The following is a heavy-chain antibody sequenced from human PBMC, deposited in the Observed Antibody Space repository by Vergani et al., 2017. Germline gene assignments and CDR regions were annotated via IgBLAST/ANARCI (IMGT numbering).Heavy chain of an antibody. CDR2: IKQDGSEK. Sequence: VQLVESGGGVVQPGRSLRLSCAASGFTFSSYWMSWVRQAPGKGLEWVANIKQDGSEKYYVDSVKGRFTISRDNAKNSLYLQMNSLRAEDTAVYYCATSAVAGYYYYYMDVWGKGTTVTVSS. J-gene: IGHJ6*03. D-gene: IGHD6-19*01. CDR3: ATSAVAGYYYYYMDV. CDR1: GFTFSSYW. V-gene: IGHV3-7*01.